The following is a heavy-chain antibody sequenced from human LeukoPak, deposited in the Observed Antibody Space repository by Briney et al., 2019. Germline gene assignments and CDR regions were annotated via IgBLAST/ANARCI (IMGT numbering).Heavy chain of an antibody. CDR1: GGSISSTSYY. V-gene: IGHV4-39*07. CDR3: ARGLRYFDSPNWFDP. Sequence: SETLSLTCTVSGGSISSTSYYWGWIRQPPGKGPEWIGSIYFSGSTYYNPSLKSRVTISVDTSKNQFSLKLSSVTAADTAVYYCARGLRYFDSPNWFDPWGQGTLVTVSS. J-gene: IGHJ5*01. D-gene: IGHD3-9*01. CDR2: IYFSGST.